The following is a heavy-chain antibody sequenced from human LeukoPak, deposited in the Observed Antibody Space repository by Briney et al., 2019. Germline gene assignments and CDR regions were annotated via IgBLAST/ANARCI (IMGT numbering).Heavy chain of an antibody. CDR3: ARGHTGGVPFDY. CDR1: GGSFSGYY. D-gene: IGHD2-8*02. J-gene: IGHJ4*02. Sequence: SETLSLTCAVSGGSFSGYYWSWIRQPPGKGLEWIGEINHSGSTNYNPSLKSRVTISVDTSKNQFSLKLSSVTAADTAVYYCARGHTGGVPFDYWGQGTLVTVSS. V-gene: IGHV4-34*01. CDR2: INHSGST.